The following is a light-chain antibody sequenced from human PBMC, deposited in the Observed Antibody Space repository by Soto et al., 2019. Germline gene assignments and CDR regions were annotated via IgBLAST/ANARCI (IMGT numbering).Light chain of an antibody. CDR2: GAS. J-gene: IGKJ5*01. V-gene: IGKV3-20*01. CDR3: QHYGSSPPIT. Sequence: IVRTQYPGTMSLSPGERATLSCRASQSVSSSYLAWYQQKPGQAPRLLIYGASSRAIGIPDRFSGSGAGTDFTLIISRLEPEDFAIYYCQHYGSSPPITGGQGTRLEI. CDR1: QSVSSSY.